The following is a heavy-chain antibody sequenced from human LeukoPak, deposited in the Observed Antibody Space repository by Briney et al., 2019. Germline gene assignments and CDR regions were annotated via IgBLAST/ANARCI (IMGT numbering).Heavy chain of an antibody. CDR1: GDSMNKNF. D-gene: IGHD3-10*01. CDR3: ARCYYGSGSYYNFIDY. V-gene: IGHV4-4*08. J-gene: IGHJ4*02. Sequence: SETLSLICSVSGDSMNKNFWSWIRQPPGKGLEWIGYIFHSGTTNYSPSLESRVTISVDTSKNQFSLKLSSVTAADTAVYYCARCYYGSGSYYNFIDYWGQGTLVTVSS. CDR2: IFHSGTT.